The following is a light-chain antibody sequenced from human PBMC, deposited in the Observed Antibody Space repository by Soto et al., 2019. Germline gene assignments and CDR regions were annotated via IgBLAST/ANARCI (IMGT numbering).Light chain of an antibody. CDR1: QSVSNN. V-gene: IGKV3-15*01. CDR2: YAS. CDR3: QQYNHWPPIT. J-gene: IGKJ5*01. Sequence: EILMTQSTDTLSVSPGERATLSCRASQSVSNNVAWYQQKPGQAPRLLMYYASTRATGIPARFSGSGSGTEFTLTITSLQSEDFAFYYCQQYNHWPPITFGQGTRLEIK.